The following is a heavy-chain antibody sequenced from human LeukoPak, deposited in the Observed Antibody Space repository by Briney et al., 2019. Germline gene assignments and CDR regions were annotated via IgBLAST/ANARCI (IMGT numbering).Heavy chain of an antibody. J-gene: IGHJ4*02. V-gene: IGHV1-18*04. CDR2: ISAYNGNT. CDR3: ARRGSYFSDYFDY. Sequence: ASVKVSCKASGYTFTGYYMHWVRQAPGQGLEWMGWISAYNGNTNYAQKLQGRVTMTTDTSTSTAYMELRSLRSDDTAVYYCARRGSYFSDYFDYWGQGTLVTVSS. D-gene: IGHD1-26*01. CDR1: GYTFTGYY.